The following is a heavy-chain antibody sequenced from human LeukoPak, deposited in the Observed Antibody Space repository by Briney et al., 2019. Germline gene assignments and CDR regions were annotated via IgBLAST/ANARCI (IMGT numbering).Heavy chain of an antibody. CDR1: GFTFISYG. V-gene: IGHV3-30*03. CDR3: ARASEAVADSFDY. CDR2: ISYDGSNK. J-gene: IGHJ4*02. Sequence: GGSLRLSCAASGFTFISYGMHWVRQATGKGLEWVAVISYDGSNKYYADSVKGRFTISRDNSKNTLYLQMNSLRAEDTAVYYCARASEAVADSFDYWGQGTLVTVSS. D-gene: IGHD6-19*01.